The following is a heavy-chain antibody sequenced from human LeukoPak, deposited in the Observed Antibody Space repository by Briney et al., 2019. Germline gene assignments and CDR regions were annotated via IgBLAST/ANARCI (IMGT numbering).Heavy chain of an antibody. CDR3: AKETFLPLLWFGELSEGPADY. CDR2: ISYDGSNK. CDR1: GFTFSSYG. J-gene: IGHJ4*02. Sequence: GGSLRLSCAASGFTFSSYGMHWVRQAPGKGLEWMAVISYDGSNKYYADSVKGRFTISRDNSKNTLYLQMNSLRAEDTAVYYCAKETFLPLLWFGELSEGPADYWGQGTLVTVSS. D-gene: IGHD3-10*01. V-gene: IGHV3-30*18.